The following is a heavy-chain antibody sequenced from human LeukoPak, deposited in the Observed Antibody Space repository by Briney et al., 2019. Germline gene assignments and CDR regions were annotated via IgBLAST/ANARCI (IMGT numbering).Heavy chain of an antibody. CDR1: GFTFSSYD. V-gene: IGHV3-48*03. CDR3: ARDNDYGDYLVY. J-gene: IGHJ4*02. D-gene: IGHD4-17*01. Sequence: PGGPLRLSCAASGFTFSSYDMNWVRKAPGEGLEWVSYISSSGSTIYYAASVRGRFTISRDNAKNSLYLQMNSLRAEDTAVYYCARDNDYGDYLVYWGQGTLVTVSS. CDR2: ISSSGSTI.